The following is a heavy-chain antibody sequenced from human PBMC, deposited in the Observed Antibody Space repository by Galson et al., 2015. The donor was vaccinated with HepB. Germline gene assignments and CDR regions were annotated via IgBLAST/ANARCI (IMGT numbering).Heavy chain of an antibody. CDR1: GFTFSSYW. CDR3: AREWIQLWPRTKAFDY. Sequence: SLRLSCAASGFTFSSYWMSWVRQAPGKGLEWVANIKQDGSEKYYVDSVKGRFTISRDNAKNSLYLQMNSLRAEDTAVYYCAREWIQLWPRTKAFDYWDQGTLVTVSS. J-gene: IGHJ4*02. V-gene: IGHV3-7*03. CDR2: IKQDGSEK. D-gene: IGHD5-18*01.